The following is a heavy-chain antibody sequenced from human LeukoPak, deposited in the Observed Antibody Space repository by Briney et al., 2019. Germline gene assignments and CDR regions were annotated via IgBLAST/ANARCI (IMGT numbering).Heavy chain of an antibody. V-gene: IGHV1-18*04. Sequence: ASVKGSCKASVYTFKNYGISWVRQAPGQGLEWMGWSSTYNVDTKHAQKGQGRLTLTPDASTSTAYMELRGLRSDDTAVYYCARDPSNTSGWYLSFDFWGQGTLVTVSS. CDR1: VYTFKNYG. CDR3: ARDPSNTSGWYLSFDF. J-gene: IGHJ5*01. D-gene: IGHD6-19*01. CDR2: SSTYNVDT.